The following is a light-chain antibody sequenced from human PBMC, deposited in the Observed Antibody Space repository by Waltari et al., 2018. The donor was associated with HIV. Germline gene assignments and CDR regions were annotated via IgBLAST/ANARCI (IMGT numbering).Light chain of an antibody. CDR1: QSVLYSPNNKNY. CDR2: WAS. V-gene: IGKV4-1*01. Sequence: DIVMTQSPDSVAVSLGERATINCKSSQSVLYSPNNKNYLAWYQQKPGQPPKLLIYWASTRESGVPERFSGSGSGTDFTLTISSLQAEDLAVYYCQQYYGTPLTFGGGTKVEMK. CDR3: QQYYGTPLT. J-gene: IGKJ4*01.